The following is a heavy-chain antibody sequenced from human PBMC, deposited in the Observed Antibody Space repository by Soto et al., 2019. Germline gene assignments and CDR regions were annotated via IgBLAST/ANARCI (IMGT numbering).Heavy chain of an antibody. CDR1: GYTLTELS. CDR2: FDPEDGET. Sequence: ASVKVSCKVSGYTLTELSMHWVRQAPGKGLEWMGGFDPEDGETIYAQKFQGRVTMTEDTSTDTAYMELSSLRSEDTAVYYCATPLRNYDILTGYWNGYSFDIWGQGTMVTVPS. J-gene: IGHJ3*02. V-gene: IGHV1-24*01. D-gene: IGHD3-9*01. CDR3: ATPLRNYDILTGYWNGYSFDI.